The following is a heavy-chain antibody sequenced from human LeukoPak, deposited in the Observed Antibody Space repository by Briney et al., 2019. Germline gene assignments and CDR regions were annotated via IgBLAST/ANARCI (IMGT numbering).Heavy chain of an antibody. CDR1: GYTFTNYG. J-gene: IGHJ4*02. CDR2: ISAYSGNT. Sequence: GASVKVSCKASGYTFTNYGISWVRQAPGQGLEWVGYISAYSGNTNYAQKLQGRVTMTTDTSTSTAYMELRSLRSDDTAVYYCARDLSFGSGSYQDFWGRGTLVTVSS. CDR3: ARDLSFGSGSYQDF. D-gene: IGHD3-10*01. V-gene: IGHV1-18*01.